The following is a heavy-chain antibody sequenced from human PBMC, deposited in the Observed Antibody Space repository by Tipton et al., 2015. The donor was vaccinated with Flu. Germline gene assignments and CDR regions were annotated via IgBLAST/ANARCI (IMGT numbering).Heavy chain of an antibody. CDR1: GFTFSSYS. Sequence: GSLRLSCAASGFTFSSYSMNWVRQAPGKGLEWVSSISSSSSYIYYADSVKGRFTISRDNAKNSLYLQMNSLRAEDTAVYYCARAGGYFSSGYFDYWGQGILVTVSS. CDR3: ARAGGYFSSGYFDY. D-gene: IGHD3-22*01. J-gene: IGHJ4*02. CDR2: ISSSSSYI. V-gene: IGHV3-21*01.